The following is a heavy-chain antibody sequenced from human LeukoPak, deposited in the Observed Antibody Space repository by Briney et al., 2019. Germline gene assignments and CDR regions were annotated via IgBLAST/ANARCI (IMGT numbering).Heavy chain of an antibody. Sequence: GGSLRLSCAASGFTFSSYSMNWVRQAPGKGLEWVSSISSSSSYIYYADSVEGRFTISRDNAKNSLYLQMNSLGAEDTAVYYCATPRYDSSGYYPYYFDYWGQGTLVTVSS. J-gene: IGHJ4*02. CDR2: ISSSSSYI. D-gene: IGHD3-22*01. CDR1: GFTFSSYS. CDR3: ATPRYDSSGYYPYYFDY. V-gene: IGHV3-21*01.